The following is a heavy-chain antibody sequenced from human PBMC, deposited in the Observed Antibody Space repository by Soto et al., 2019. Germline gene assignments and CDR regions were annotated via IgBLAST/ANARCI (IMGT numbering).Heavy chain of an antibody. CDR1: GYSFTSYW. CDR2: IYPGDSDT. J-gene: IGHJ4*02. D-gene: IGHD3-22*01. CDR3: ARDYDSSGYPRYYFDY. V-gene: IGHV5-51*01. Sequence: GESLKISCKGSGYSFTSYWIGWERQMPGKGLEWMGIIYPGDSDTRYSLSFQGQVTISADKSISTAYLQWSSLKASDTAMYYCARDYDSSGYPRYYFDYWGQGTLVTVSS.